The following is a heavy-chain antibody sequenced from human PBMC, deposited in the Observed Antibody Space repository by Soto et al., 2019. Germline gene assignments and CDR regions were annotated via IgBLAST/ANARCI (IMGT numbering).Heavy chain of an antibody. CDR1: GFTFSNSV. D-gene: IGHD2-8*01. CDR3: AKKEMAKIGVPYYYDS. CDR2: MDMNSSGGDT. J-gene: IGHJ4*02. V-gene: IGHV3-23*01. Sequence: GGSLRLSCAASGFTFSNSVMTWVRQPPGKGLEWASAMDMNSSGGDTYYADSVKGRFTISRDDSRNTLYLQMNGLRAEDTALYYCAKKEMAKIGVPYYYDSWGQGILVTVSS.